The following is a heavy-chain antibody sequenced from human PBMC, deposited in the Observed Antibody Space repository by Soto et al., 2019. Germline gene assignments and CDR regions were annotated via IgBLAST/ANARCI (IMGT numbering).Heavy chain of an antibody. CDR1: GFTFSSYA. CDR2: ISYDGSNK. CDR3: ARDLRALITQRPGPGDY. Sequence: GGSLRLSCAASGFTFSSYAMHWVRQAPGKGLEWVAVISYDGSNKYYADSVKGRFTISRDNSKNTLYLQMNSLRAEDTAVYYCARDLRALITQRPGPGDYWGQGTLVTVSS. V-gene: IGHV3-30-3*01. D-gene: IGHD1-20*01. J-gene: IGHJ4*02.